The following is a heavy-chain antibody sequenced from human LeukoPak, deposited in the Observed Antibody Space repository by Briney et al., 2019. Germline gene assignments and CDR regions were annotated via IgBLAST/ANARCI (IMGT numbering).Heavy chain of an antibody. D-gene: IGHD5-18*01. CDR1: GGSFSGYY. J-gene: IGHJ4*02. V-gene: IGHV4-34*01. CDR3: ARVRTPRGYSYGLPRYYFDY. Sequence: SETLSLTCAVYGGSFSGYYWSWIRQPPGKGLEWIGEINHSGSTNYNPSLKSRVTISVDTSKNQFSLKLSSVTAADTAVYYCARVRTPRGYSYGLPRYYFDYWGQGTLVTVSS. CDR2: INHSGST.